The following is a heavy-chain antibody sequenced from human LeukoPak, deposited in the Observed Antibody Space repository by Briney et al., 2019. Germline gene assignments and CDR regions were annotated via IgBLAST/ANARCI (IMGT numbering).Heavy chain of an antibody. Sequence: GSLTLSCTASGFTFSDYGMHWVRQAPGKGLEWVAVIWHDGSNEYYEGSVRGRFIISRDNSRNRLYLQMNRLRAEDTAVYYCVRDYDYYDFWSGYWPDAFDTWGPGTTVIVSS. J-gene: IGHJ3*02. CDR2: IWHDGSNE. CDR1: GFTFSDYG. CDR3: VRDYDYYDFWSGYWPDAFDT. D-gene: IGHD3-3*01. V-gene: IGHV3-33*01.